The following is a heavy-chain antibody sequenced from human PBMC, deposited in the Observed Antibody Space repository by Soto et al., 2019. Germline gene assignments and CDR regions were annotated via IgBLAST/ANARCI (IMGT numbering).Heavy chain of an antibody. Sequence: GGSLRLSCAASGFTFNNYAMHWVRQAPGRXLEWVALISSDGTQTHYADSVKGRISISRDKSKNTMYLQLNSLGPDDTAVFYCVRGRGGSSSWYSRNFDHWGQGALVTVSS. D-gene: IGHD2-2*01. CDR2: ISSDGTQT. V-gene: IGHV3-30*03. J-gene: IGHJ1*01. CDR1: GFTFNNYA. CDR3: VRGRGGSSSWYSRNFDH.